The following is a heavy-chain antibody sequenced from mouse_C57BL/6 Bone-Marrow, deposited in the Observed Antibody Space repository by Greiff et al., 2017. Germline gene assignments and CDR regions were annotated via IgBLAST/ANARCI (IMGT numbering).Heavy chain of an antibody. V-gene: IGHV14-4*01. Sequence: VQLQQSGAELVRPGASVKLSCTASGFNIKDDYMHWVKQRPEQGLEWIGWIDPENGDTEYASKFQGKATITADTSSNTAYLQLSSRTSEDTAVYYCTTVLYPYYFDYWGQGTTLTVSS. D-gene: IGHD2-12*01. CDR3: TTVLYPYYFDY. CDR1: GFNIKDDY. CDR2: IDPENGDT. J-gene: IGHJ2*01.